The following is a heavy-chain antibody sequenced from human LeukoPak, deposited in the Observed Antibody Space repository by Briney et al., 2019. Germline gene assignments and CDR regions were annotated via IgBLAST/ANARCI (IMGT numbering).Heavy chain of an antibody. V-gene: IGHV3-23*01. CDR1: GFTFSSFA. J-gene: IGHJ6*02. CDR2: ISGSGGST. CDR3: AKDGTQSHYYYYGMDV. Sequence: GGSLRLSCAASGFTFSSFAMSWVRQAPGKGLEWVSAISGSGGSTDYADSVKGRFTISRDNSKKTLYLQMNSLRAEDTAVYYCAKDGTQSHYYYYGMDVWGQGTTVTVSS. D-gene: IGHD1-1*01.